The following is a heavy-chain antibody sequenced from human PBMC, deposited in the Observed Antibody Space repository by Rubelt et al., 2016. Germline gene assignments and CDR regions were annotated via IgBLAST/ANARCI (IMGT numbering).Heavy chain of an antibody. J-gene: IGHJ3*02. CDR1: GGSFSGYY. CDR3: ASGSSEWLMDAFDI. CDR2: INHSGST. Sequence: QVQLQQWGAGLLKPSETLSLTCAVYGGSFSGYYWSWIRQPPGKGLEWSGEINHSGSTNYKPALKSRVTISVDTSKYKFSLKLSSVTASDTAVYYCASGSSEWLMDAFDIWGQGTMVTVSS. D-gene: IGHD6-19*01. V-gene: IGHV4-34*01.